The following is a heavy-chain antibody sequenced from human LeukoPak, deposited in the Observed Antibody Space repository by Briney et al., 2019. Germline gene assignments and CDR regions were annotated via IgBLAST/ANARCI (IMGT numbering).Heavy chain of an antibody. D-gene: IGHD3-10*01. V-gene: IGHV4-39*07. J-gene: IGHJ3*02. CDR1: GGSISTSNYY. CDR3: AKSKGYGLVDI. CDR2: IFYSVGT. Sequence: SETLSLTCTVSGGSISTSNYYWGWIRQPPGKGLEWIGDIFYSVGTYYSRSLNSRVTISLDTSRNQLFLKLTSLTAAGTAVYYCAKSKGYGLVDIWGQGTMVTVSS.